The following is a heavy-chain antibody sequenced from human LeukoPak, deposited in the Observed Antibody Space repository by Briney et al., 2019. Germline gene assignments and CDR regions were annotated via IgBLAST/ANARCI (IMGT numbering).Heavy chain of an antibody. CDR3: ARPSDSSGYYYWFDI. Sequence: SETLSLTCAVYGGSFSGYYWSWIRQSPGKGLEWIGEINHSGCTNNNPSLKSRVSISVEMSKNQFSLKLSSVTAADTAVYYCARPSDSSGYYYWFDIWGQGTMVTVSS. J-gene: IGHJ3*02. CDR1: GGSFSGYY. D-gene: IGHD3-22*01. CDR2: INHSGCT. V-gene: IGHV4-34*01.